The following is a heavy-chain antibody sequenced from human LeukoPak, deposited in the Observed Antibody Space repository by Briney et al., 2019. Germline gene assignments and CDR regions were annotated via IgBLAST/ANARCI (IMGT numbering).Heavy chain of an antibody. V-gene: IGHV3-30*04. CDR2: ISYDGSNK. J-gene: IGHJ4*02. D-gene: IGHD6-13*01. CDR3: ARGRYSSSWSIDY. CDR1: GFTFSSYA. Sequence: GGSLRLSCAASGFTFSSYAMHWVRQAPGKGLGWVAVISYDGSNKYYADSVKGRFTISRDNSKNTLYLQMNSLRAEDTAVYYCARGRYSSSWSIDYWGQGTLVTVSS.